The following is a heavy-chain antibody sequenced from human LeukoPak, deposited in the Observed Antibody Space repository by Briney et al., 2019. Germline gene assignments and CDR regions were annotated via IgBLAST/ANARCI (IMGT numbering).Heavy chain of an antibody. V-gene: IGHV3-23*01. D-gene: IGHD1-26*01. CDR2: ISGSGGST. Sequence: GGSLRLSCAASGFTFSIYAMSWVRQAPGKGLEWVSAISGSGGSTYYADSVKGRFTISRDNSKNTLYLQMNSLRAEDTAVYYCAKAFSGGGGATPPSHWGQGTLVTVSS. J-gene: IGHJ4*02. CDR3: AKAFSGGGGATPPSH. CDR1: GFTFSIYA.